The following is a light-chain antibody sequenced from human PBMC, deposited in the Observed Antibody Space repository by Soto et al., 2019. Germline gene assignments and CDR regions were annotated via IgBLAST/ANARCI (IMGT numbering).Light chain of an antibody. Sequence: EIVLTQSPGTLSLSPGERATLSCRASQTVGGSSLAWYQQRPDQAPRLLIFGASIRATGLPDRFSGSGSGTDFTLTISRLEPEDFAVYYCQQYDSSPYTFGQGTKLEIK. CDR1: QTVGGSS. CDR2: GAS. J-gene: IGKJ2*01. CDR3: QQYDSSPYT. V-gene: IGKV3-20*01.